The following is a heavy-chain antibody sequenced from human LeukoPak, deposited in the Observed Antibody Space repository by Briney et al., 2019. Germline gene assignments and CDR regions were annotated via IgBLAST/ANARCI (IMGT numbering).Heavy chain of an antibody. CDR1: GYTFTGYY. CDR3: ARGTYSGSSVSYMDV. D-gene: IGHD1-26*01. Sequence: ASVKVSCKASGYTFTGYYMHWVRQAPGQGFEWMGWINPNSGGTNYAQKFQGRVTMTRDTSISTAYMELSRLRSDDTAVYYCARGTYSGSSVSYMDVWGKGTTVTVSS. J-gene: IGHJ6*03. V-gene: IGHV1-2*02. CDR2: INPNSGGT.